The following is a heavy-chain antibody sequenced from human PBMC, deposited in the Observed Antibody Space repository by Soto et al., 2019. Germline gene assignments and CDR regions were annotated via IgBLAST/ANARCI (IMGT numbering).Heavy chain of an antibody. V-gene: IGHV3-66*04. CDR2: IYSGGST. CDR3: ARRYCSGGSCYSGDDAFDI. CDR1: GFTVSSNY. Sequence: EVQLVESGGGLVQPGGSLRLSCAASGFTVSSNYMSWVRQAPGKGLEWVSVIYSGGSTYYADSVKGRFTISRDNSKNTLYLQMNSLGAEDTAVYYCARRYCSGGSCYSGDDAFDIWGQGTMVTVSS. J-gene: IGHJ3*02. D-gene: IGHD2-15*01.